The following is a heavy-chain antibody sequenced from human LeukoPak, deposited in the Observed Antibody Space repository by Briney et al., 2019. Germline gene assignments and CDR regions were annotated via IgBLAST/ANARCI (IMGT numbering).Heavy chain of an antibody. J-gene: IGHJ2*01. CDR1: GGSISSGDYY. CDR3: ARGGYYGSAYFDL. CDR2: IYYSGST. D-gene: IGHD3-10*01. Sequence: SQTLSLTYTVSGGSISSGDYYWSWIRQPPGKGLEWIAYIYYSGSTYYNPSLNSRVTISVDTSKNQFSLKLSSVTAADTAVYYCARGGYYGSAYFDLWGRGTLVTVSS. V-gene: IGHV4-30-4*08.